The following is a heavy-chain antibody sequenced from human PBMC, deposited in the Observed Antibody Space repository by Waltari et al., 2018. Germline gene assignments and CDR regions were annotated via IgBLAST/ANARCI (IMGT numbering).Heavy chain of an antibody. CDR3: AKDLGIALANLAY. J-gene: IGHJ4*02. CDR2: TSYDGSQE. Sequence: VQLVESGGGVVQPGRSLRLSCAAPGFPFSLYGMHWVRQAPGKGLEWVAGTSYDGSQESYGDSVRGRFTISRDNSKDTLYLQLNRLGAEDTAVYYCAKDLGIALANLAYWGQGTLVTVSS. V-gene: IGHV3-30*18. CDR1: GFPFSLYG. D-gene: IGHD3-16*01.